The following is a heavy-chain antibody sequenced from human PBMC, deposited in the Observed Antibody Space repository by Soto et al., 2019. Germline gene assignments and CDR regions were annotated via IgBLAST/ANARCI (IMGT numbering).Heavy chain of an antibody. CDR2: ISGSGDST. CDR1: GIIFRNYA. V-gene: IGHV3-23*01. CDR3: AKKAEKHFDWMFYADS. D-gene: IGHD3-9*01. Sequence: PGGSLRLSCATSGIIFRNYAMGRVRQAPGKGLEWVSAISGSGDSTYYADSVKGRFTISRDNSKNTLYLQMNSLRVEDTAIFYCAKKAEKHFDWMFYADSWGQGTLVTVS. J-gene: IGHJ4*02.